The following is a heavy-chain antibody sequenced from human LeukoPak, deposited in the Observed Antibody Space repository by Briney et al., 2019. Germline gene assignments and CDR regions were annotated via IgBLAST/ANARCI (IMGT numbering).Heavy chain of an antibody. J-gene: IGHJ4*02. Sequence: GGSLRLSCAASGFTFSDYYMSWIRQAPGKGLEWVSYISSSGSTIYYADSVKGRFTISRDNAKNSLYLQMNSLRAEDTAVYYCAREAYYCRGGDCYSAGGLDYWGQGTLVTVSS. V-gene: IGHV3-11*04. CDR1: GFTFSDYY. CDR3: AREAYYCRGGDCYSAGGLDY. CDR2: ISSSGSTI. D-gene: IGHD2-21*01.